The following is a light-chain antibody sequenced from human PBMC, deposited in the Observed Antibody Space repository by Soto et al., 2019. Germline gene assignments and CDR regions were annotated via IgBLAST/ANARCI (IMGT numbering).Light chain of an antibody. CDR2: GAS. V-gene: IGKV3-15*01. J-gene: IGKJ5*01. CDR1: QSVRTK. Sequence: EIVMTQSPGTLSLSPGEGATLFFMASQSVRTKLAWYQQRAGQAPRLLMYGASTRATGIPDRFSGSGSGTEFTLTISSLQSEDFAVYYCQQYNSWPPITFGQGTRLEIK. CDR3: QQYNSWPPIT.